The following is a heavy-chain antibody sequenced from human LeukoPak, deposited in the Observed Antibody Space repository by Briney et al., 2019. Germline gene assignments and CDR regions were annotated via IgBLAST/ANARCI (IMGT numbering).Heavy chain of an antibody. CDR2: INHSGST. CDR3: ARGLYDFWSGYPSRYFDY. CDR1: GGSFSGYY. Sequence: SETLSLTCAVYGGSFSGYYWSWLRQPPWKGLEWIGEINHSGSTNYNPSLKSRVTISVDTSKNQFSLKLSSVTAADTAVYYCARGLYDFWSGYPSRYFDYWGQGTLVTVSS. V-gene: IGHV4-34*01. D-gene: IGHD3-3*01. J-gene: IGHJ4*02.